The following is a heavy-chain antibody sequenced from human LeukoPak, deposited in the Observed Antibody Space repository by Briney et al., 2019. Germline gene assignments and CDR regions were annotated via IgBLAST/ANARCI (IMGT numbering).Heavy chain of an antibody. CDR3: AHRLHSRDGYHL. CDR2: IYWDDDE. Sequence: SGPTLVKPTQPLTLTHAFSGFSLSTSGGGGAWIRQPPGKALEWLALIYWDDDERYSPSLKSRLTITKDTSKHQAVLTMTNMDRVDTATYYCAHRLHSRDGYHLRGQGTLVTVSS. D-gene: IGHD5-24*01. CDR1: GFSLSTSGGG. V-gene: IGHV2-5*02. J-gene: IGHJ4*02.